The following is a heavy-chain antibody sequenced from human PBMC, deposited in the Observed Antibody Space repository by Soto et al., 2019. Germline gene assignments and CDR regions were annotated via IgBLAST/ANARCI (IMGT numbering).Heavy chain of an antibody. D-gene: IGHD3-22*01. CDR3: SREFPYYDSSDTYFDY. Sequence: RPQNLSLTCAISGDSVSGNSAAWNWIRQSPSRGLEWLGRTYYSSNWYNDYAVSVKSRITVTPDTSKNQFSLHLNSVTPEDTAVYYRSREFPYYDSSDTYFDYLGQGALVTVSS. J-gene: IGHJ4*02. CDR2: TYYSSNWYN. V-gene: IGHV6-1*01. CDR1: GDSVSGNSAA.